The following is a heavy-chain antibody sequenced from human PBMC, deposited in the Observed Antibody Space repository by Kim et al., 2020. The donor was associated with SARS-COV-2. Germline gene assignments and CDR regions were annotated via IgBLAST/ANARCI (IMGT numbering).Heavy chain of an antibody. CDR1: GFTFSSYW. J-gene: IGHJ4*02. CDR3: VRGGGSGSLGGY. CDR2: INSDGSST. D-gene: IGHD3-10*01. Sequence: GGSLKLSCAASGFTFSSYWMHWVRQAPGKGLVWVSRINSDGSSTNYADSVKGRFTISRDNAKNTVYLQMNSLRVEDTAVYYCVRGGGSGSLGGYWGQGTL. V-gene: IGHV3-74*01.